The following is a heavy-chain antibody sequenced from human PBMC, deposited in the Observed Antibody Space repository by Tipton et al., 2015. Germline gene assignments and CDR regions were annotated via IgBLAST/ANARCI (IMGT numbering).Heavy chain of an antibody. V-gene: IGHV4-38-2*02. CDR1: NYSISSGYY. CDR3: AREGGYCSGGSCYNRDYYYYGMDV. D-gene: IGHD2-15*01. Sequence: TLSLTCAVSNYSISSGYYWGWIRQPPGKGLEWIGNIFHSGITYYNPSLKSRVTMSRDTSKNQFSLKLTSVTAADTAVYYCAREGGYCSGGSCYNRDYYYYGMDVWGQGTTVTVSS. J-gene: IGHJ6*02. CDR2: IFHSGIT.